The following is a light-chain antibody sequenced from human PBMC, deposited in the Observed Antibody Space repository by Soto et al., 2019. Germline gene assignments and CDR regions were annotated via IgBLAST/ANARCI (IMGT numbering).Light chain of an antibody. CDR1: SSDVGAYNY. V-gene: IGLV2-14*01. CDR3: SSYTSATTYG. CDR2: DVC. Sequence: QSVLTQPASVSGSPGQSITISCTGTSSDVGAYNYDSWYQQYPGEANKVIIYDVCHRPAGVSNRFSGSKSGDTASLTISGLQTQDEADYYCSSYTSATTYGFGTGTKVTVL. J-gene: IGLJ1*01.